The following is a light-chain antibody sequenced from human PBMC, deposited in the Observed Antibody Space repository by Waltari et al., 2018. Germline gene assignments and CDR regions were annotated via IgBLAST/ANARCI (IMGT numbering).Light chain of an antibody. CDR1: QSIFYSSNNKNY. CDR3: QQYYSMPLT. CDR2: WAS. Sequence: DIVMTQSPDSLAVSLGERVSINCKSSQSIFYSSNNKNYLAWYQQKPGQPPKLLIYWASSREFGVPKRFSGSGSGSDFTLTISSLDAEDVAIYYCQQYYSMPLTFGPGTTVEI. V-gene: IGKV4-1*01. J-gene: IGKJ3*01.